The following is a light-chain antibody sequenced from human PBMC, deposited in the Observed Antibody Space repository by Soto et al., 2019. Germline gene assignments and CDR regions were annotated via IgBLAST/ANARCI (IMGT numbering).Light chain of an antibody. CDR3: QQSYSNPT. CDR1: QSISTY. Sequence: IQMTQSTSSLSVSVGDRVTITCRASQSISTYLNWYQQKPGKAPKLLIYATSNLQSGVPSRFGGSGSGTDFTLTISTLQPEDFATYYCQQSYSNPTFGQGTKVDNK. V-gene: IGKV1-39*01. J-gene: IGKJ1*01. CDR2: ATS.